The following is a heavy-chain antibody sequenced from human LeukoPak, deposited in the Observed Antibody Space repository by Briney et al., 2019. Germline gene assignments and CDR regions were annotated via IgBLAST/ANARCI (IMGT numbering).Heavy chain of an antibody. CDR3: ARGSRGIAAAGIYYYYYMDV. J-gene: IGHJ6*03. CDR2: MNPNSGNT. CDR1: GYTFTSYD. V-gene: IGHV1-8*01. Sequence: ASVKDSCKAPGYTFTSYDINWVRQATGQGLEWMGWMNPNSGNTGYAQKFQGRVTMTRNTSISTAYMELSSLRSEDTAVYYCARGSRGIAAAGIYYYYYMDVWGKGTTVTVSS. D-gene: IGHD6-13*01.